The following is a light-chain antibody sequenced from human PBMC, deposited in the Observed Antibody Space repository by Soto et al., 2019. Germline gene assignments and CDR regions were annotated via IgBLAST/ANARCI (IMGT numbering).Light chain of an antibody. V-gene: IGKV4-1*01. Sequence: DIVMTQSPDSLAVSLGERATINCKSSQSVLYSSNNKNYLAWYQQKPGQPPKLLIYWASTRESGVPDRFSGSGSGPDFTLPISSLQAEDVAVYYCQQYYSTPLTFGGGTKVAIK. J-gene: IGKJ4*01. CDR1: QSVLYSSNNKNY. CDR3: QQYYSTPLT. CDR2: WAS.